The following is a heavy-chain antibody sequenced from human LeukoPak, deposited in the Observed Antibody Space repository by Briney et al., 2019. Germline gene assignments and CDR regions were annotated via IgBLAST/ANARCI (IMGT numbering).Heavy chain of an antibody. CDR1: GGTFSSYA. D-gene: IGHD6-13*01. CDR3: ARDRIGSNNWFDP. J-gene: IGHJ5*02. V-gene: IGHV1-69*13. Sequence: GASVTVSCTASGGTFSSYAISWVRQAPGQGLEWMGGIIPIFGTANYAQKFQGRVTITADESTSTAYMELSSLRSEDTAVYYCARDRIGSNNWFDPWGQGTLVTVSS. CDR2: IIPIFGTA.